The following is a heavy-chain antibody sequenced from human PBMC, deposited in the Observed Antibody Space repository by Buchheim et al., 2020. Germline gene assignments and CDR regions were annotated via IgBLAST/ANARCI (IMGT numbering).Heavy chain of an antibody. J-gene: IGHJ4*02. V-gene: IGHV3-74*01. Sequence: EVQLVESEGGLVQPGGSLRLSCVASGFTFSYYWMHWVRQAPGKGLVWVSHIHGDGRSTTYADSVKGRLTISRDNAKNTLYLQMNSLGVEDTAVYYCARGGSGTAFDYWGQGTL. CDR1: GFTFSYYW. D-gene: IGHD3-10*01. CDR3: ARGGSGTAFDY. CDR2: IHGDGRST.